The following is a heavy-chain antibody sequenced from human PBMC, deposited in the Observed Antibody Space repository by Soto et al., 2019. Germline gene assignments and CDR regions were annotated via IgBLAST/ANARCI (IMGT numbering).Heavy chain of an antibody. D-gene: IGHD4-17*01. CDR2: IYHSGYT. V-gene: IGHV4-30-2*01. CDR1: GGSISSGGYS. J-gene: IGHJ6*02. Sequence: QLQLQESGSGLVKPSQTLSLTCAVSGGSISSGGYSWSWIRQPPGKGLEWIGYIYHSGYTYCNPSLKSRVTISVDRSKNQFSLKLSSVTAADTAVYYCARAHYGDYGYGMDVWGQGPTVTVSS. CDR3: ARAHYGDYGYGMDV.